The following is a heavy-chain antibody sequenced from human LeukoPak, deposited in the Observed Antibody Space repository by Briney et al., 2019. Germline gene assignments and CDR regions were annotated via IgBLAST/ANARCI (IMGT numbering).Heavy chain of an antibody. CDR2: ISGSGGST. Sequence: GGSLRLSCAASGFTFSSYAMSWVRQAPGKGLEWVSAISGSGGSTYYADSVKGRFTIPRDNSKNTLYLQMNSLRAEDTAVYYCAKDAHYYDSSGYYYDYWGQGTLVTVSS. CDR1: GFTFSSYA. J-gene: IGHJ4*02. CDR3: AKDAHYYDSSGYYYDY. V-gene: IGHV3-23*01. D-gene: IGHD3-22*01.